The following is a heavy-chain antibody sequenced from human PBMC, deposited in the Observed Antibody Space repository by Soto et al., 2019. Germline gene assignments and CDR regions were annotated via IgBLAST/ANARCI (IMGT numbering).Heavy chain of an antibody. CDR2: MNPNSGNT. V-gene: IGHV1-8*01. CDR1: GYTFTSYD. D-gene: IGHD2-2*01. J-gene: IGHJ6*02. CDR3: ARPASLLLKRLGGSRDYGMDV. Sequence: QVQLVQSGAEVKKPGASVKVSCKASGYTFTSYDINWVRQATGQGLEWMGWMNPNSGNTGYAQKFQGRVTMTRNTSISTAYMELSSLRSEDTAVYYCARPASLLLKRLGGSRDYGMDVWGQGTTVTVSS.